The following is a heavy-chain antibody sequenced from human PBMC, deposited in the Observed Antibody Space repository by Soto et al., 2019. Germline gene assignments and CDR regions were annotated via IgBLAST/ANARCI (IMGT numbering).Heavy chain of an antibody. D-gene: IGHD3-22*01. CDR2: IFHSGST. V-gene: IGHV4-4*02. Sequence: SATLSLTCVVSGGSISDSDWWSWVRQPPGKGLEWIVEIFHSGSTNYNPSLKSRVTMSVDKSKNQFSLKLNSVTAADTAVYFCPRDATFDSCGDYSGTWLDLWGRGTSVTVSS. J-gene: IGHJ5*02. CDR3: PRDATFDSCGDYSGTWLDL. CDR1: GGSISDSDW.